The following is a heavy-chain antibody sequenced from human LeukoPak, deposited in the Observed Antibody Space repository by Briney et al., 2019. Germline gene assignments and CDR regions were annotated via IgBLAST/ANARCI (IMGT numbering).Heavy chain of an antibody. Sequence: RGSLRLSCAASGFTFSSYSMNWVRQAPGKGLEWVSSISSSSSYIYYADSVKGRFTISRDNAKNSLYLQMNSLRAEDTAVYYCARANFYDSSGYLDYWGQGTLVTVSS. D-gene: IGHD3-22*01. V-gene: IGHV3-21*01. CDR1: GFTFSSYS. J-gene: IGHJ4*02. CDR3: ARANFYDSSGYLDY. CDR2: ISSSSSYI.